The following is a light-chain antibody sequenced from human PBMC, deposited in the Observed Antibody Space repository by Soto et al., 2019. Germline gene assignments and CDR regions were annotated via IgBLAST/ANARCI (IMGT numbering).Light chain of an antibody. CDR2: DAS. J-gene: IGKJ1*01. CDR1: QTVRNNY. Sequence: EFVLTQSPGTLSLSPGERATLSCRASQTVRNNYLAWYQQKPGQAPRLLIYDASSRATGIPERFSGSGSGTDFTLTISRLEPEDFAVYYCQQYGDSPPTFGQGTKVDIK. V-gene: IGKV3-20*01. CDR3: QQYGDSPPT.